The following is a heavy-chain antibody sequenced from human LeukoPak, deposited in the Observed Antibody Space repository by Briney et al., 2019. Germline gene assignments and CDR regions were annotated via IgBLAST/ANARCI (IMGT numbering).Heavy chain of an antibody. V-gene: IGHV4-59*02. CDR3: ARTQGVPYYYGSGSSRWFDP. Sequence: LRLTCAVSGFSVSSNYVSWVRQAPGKGLEWIGYIYYSGSTNYNPSLKSRVTISVDTSKNQFSLKLSSVTAADTAVYYCARTQGVPYYYGSGSSRWFDPWGQGTLVTVSS. J-gene: IGHJ5*02. CDR2: IYYSGST. CDR1: GFSVSSNY. D-gene: IGHD3-10*01.